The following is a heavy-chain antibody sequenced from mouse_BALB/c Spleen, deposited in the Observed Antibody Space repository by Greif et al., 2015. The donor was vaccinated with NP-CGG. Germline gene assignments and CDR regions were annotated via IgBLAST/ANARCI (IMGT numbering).Heavy chain of an antibody. CDR2: IYPGDGDT. V-gene: IGHV1-80*01. D-gene: IGHD1-1*01. CDR3: ASTTVVAYYYAMDY. Sequence: VQLQQSGAELVRPGSSVKISCKASGYAFSSYWMNWVKQRPGQGLEWIGQIYPGDGDTNYNGKFKGKATLTADKSSSTAYMQLSSLTSEDSAVYFCASTTVVAYYYAMDYWGQGTSVTVSS. J-gene: IGHJ4*01. CDR1: GYAFSSYW.